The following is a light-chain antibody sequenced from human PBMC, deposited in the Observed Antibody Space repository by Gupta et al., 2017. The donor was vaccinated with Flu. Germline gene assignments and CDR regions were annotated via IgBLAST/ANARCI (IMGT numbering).Light chain of an antibody. CDR3: QSFDSSLNIYV. Sequence: QSVLSQPPSVSGAPGQRGTISCTGSSSNIGAGYEVHWYQQLPGTAPKLLIYANFDRPSGVPDRFSGSKSGISASLAITGLQAEDEADYYCQSFDSSLNIYVFGTGTNVTVL. CDR2: ANF. J-gene: IGLJ1*01. V-gene: IGLV1-40*01. CDR1: SSNIGAGYE.